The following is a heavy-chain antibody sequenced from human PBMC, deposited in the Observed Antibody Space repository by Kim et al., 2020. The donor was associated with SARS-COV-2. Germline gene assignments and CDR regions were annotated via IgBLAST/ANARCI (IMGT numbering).Heavy chain of an antibody. D-gene: IGHD6-13*01. V-gene: IGHV4-39*01. CDR2: MSYTGST. J-gene: IGHJ2*01. CDR1: GVSISSSRYY. Sequence: SETLSLTCTVSGVSISSSRYYWGWIRQSPGKGLEWIASMSYTGSTYHSASLKSRISISVDTSKNEISLKVRSVTAPDTAVYFCARHLAQEPGTLTPNVWYFDFWGRGTLVTVSS. CDR3: ARHLAQEPGTLTPNVWYFDF.